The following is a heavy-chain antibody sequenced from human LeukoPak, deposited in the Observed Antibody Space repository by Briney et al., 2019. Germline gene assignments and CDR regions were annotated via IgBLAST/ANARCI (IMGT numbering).Heavy chain of an antibody. CDR3: ARETAELGRSFDY. D-gene: IGHD1-1*01. Sequence: SETLSLTCTVSGGSISSYYWSWIRQPPGKGLEWIGYIYYSGSTNYNPSLKSRVTISVDTSKNQFSLKLSSVTAADTAVYYCARETAELGRSFDYWAQGALVTVSS. CDR1: GGSISSYY. V-gene: IGHV4-59*12. CDR2: IYYSGST. J-gene: IGHJ4*02.